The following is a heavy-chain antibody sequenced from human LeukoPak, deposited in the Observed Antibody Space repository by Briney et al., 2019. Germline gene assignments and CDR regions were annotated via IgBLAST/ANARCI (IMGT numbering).Heavy chain of an antibody. CDR3: ARRYYYDSSGYLPDDY. CDR2: IIPIFGTA. D-gene: IGHD3-22*01. J-gene: IGHJ4*02. Sequence: SVKVSCKASGGTFSSYAISWVRQAPGQGLEWMGGIIPIFGTANYAQKFQGRVTVTADESTSTAYMELSSLRSEDTAVYYCARRYYYDSSGYLPDDYWGQGTLVTVSS. CDR1: GGTFSSYA. V-gene: IGHV1-69*01.